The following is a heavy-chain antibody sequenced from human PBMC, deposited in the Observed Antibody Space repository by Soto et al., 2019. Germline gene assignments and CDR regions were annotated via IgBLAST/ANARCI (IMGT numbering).Heavy chain of an antibody. CDR3: ASRYCSGGSCNFPVPYYFYGMDV. CDR1: GFTVSGTY. J-gene: IGHJ6*02. V-gene: IGHV3-53*01. D-gene: IGHD2-15*01. Sequence: PGGSLRLSCAASGFTVSGTYMSWVRQAPGKGLEWVSIIYSGGATYYADSVKGRFTISRDNSKNALFLQMNRLRAEYTAMYYCASRYCSGGSCNFPVPYYFYGMDVWGLGTTVTVS. CDR2: IYSGGAT.